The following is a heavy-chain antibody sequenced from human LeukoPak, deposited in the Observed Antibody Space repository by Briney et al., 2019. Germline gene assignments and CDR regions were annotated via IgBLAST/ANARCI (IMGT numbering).Heavy chain of an antibody. Sequence: PSETLSLTCTVSGGSISSYYWSWIQQPAGKGLEWIGRIYASGGTNYNPSLKSRLTISVDKSKNQFSLRLSSVTAADTAVYYCARSVGYCSSASCYVNWFDPWGQGTLVTVSS. D-gene: IGHD2-2*01. CDR1: GGSISSYY. V-gene: IGHV4-4*07. CDR3: ARSVGYCSSASCYVNWFDP. J-gene: IGHJ5*02. CDR2: IYASGGT.